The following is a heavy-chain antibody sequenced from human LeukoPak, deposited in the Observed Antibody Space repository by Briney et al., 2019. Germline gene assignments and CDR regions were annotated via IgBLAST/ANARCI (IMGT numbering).Heavy chain of an antibody. D-gene: IGHD5-24*01. CDR1: GFTFSSYA. Sequence: GGSLRLSCAASGFTFSSYAMHWVRQAPGKGLEWVAVISYDGSNKYYADSVKGRFTISRDNSKNTLYLQMNSLRAEDTAVYYCARGIASSSVEMATILDYWGQGTLVTVSS. J-gene: IGHJ4*02. CDR2: ISYDGSNK. CDR3: ARGIASSSVEMATILDY. V-gene: IGHV3-30-3*01.